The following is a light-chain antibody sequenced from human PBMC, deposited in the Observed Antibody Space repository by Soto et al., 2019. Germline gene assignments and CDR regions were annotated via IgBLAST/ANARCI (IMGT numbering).Light chain of an antibody. CDR1: QGGSRK. V-gene: IGKV3-15*01. Sequence: IVMTRFPGALSVAPGERVTFSCRASQGGSRKLAWYQHKPGQAPRLLISGASTGATGIPARFSGSGSGTEFTLTISSLQSEDCATYYCQQYHTWPITFGGGTKVDI. CDR2: GAS. CDR3: QQYHTWPIT. J-gene: IGKJ4*01.